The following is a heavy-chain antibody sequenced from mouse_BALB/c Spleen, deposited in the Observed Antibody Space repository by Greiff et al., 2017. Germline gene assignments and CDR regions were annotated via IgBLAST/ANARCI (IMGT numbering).Heavy chain of an antibody. CDR2: IYPGDGDT. Sequence: QVQLQQSGAELVRPGSSVKISCKASGYAFSSYWMNWVKQRPGQGLEWIGQIYPGDGDTNYNGKFKGKATLTADKSSSTAYMQLSSLTSEDSAVYFCARVNGNSCFAYWGQGTLVTVSA. J-gene: IGHJ3*01. V-gene: IGHV1-80*01. CDR3: ARVNGNSCFAY. CDR1: GYAFSSYW. D-gene: IGHD2-1*01.